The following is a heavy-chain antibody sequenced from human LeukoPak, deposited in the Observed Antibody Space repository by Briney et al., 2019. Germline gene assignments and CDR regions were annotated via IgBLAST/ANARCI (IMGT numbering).Heavy chain of an antibody. V-gene: IGHV6-1*01. Sequence: SQTLSLTCAISGDSVSSNSAAWNWIRQSPSRGLEWLGRTYYRSKWYNDYAVSVKSRITINPDTSKSQFSLQLNSVTPEDTAVYYCARARYDSSGYYSFDAFDIWGQGTMVTVSS. CDR1: GDSVSSNSAA. D-gene: IGHD3-22*01. CDR3: ARARYDSSGYYSFDAFDI. CDR2: TYYRSKWYN. J-gene: IGHJ3*02.